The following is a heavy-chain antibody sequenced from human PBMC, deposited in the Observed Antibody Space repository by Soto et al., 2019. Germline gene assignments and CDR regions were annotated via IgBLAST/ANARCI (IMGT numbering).Heavy chain of an antibody. D-gene: IGHD5-18*01. CDR3: ARGVKGYSYGLYYFDT. V-gene: IGHV3-21*01. CDR2: ISNSGSDI. J-gene: IGHJ4*02. CDR1: GFTFSSYS. Sequence: GGSLRLSCAASGFTFSSYSVNWVRQAPGKGLEWISLISNSGSDIFYADSVKGRFTISRDNAKSSLFPQMNNLRAEDTAVYYCARGVKGYSYGLYYFDTWGQGTLVTVSS.